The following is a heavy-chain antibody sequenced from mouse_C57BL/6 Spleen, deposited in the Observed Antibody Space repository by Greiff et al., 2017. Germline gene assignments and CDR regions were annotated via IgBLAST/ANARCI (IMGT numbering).Heavy chain of an antibody. Sequence: QVQLKQPGAELVKPGASVKMSCKASGYTFTSYWITWVKQRPGQGLEWIGDIYPGSGSTNYNEKFKSKATLTVDTSSSTAYMQLSSLTSEDSAVYYCARRNYGSRDYAMDYWGQGTSVTVSS. CDR1: GYTFTSYW. J-gene: IGHJ4*01. CDR2: IYPGSGST. D-gene: IGHD1-1*01. V-gene: IGHV1-55*01. CDR3: ARRNYGSRDYAMDY.